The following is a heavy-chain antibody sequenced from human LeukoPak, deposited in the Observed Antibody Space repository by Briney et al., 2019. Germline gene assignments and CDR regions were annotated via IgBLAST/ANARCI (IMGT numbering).Heavy chain of an antibody. CDR3: ATSGSYPGDY. CDR1: GSTLTELS. V-gene: IGHV1-24*01. Sequence: ASVKVSCKVSGSTLTELSMHWVRQAPGKGLEWMGGFDPEDGETIYAQKFQGRVAMTEDTSTDTAYMELSSLRTEDTAVYYCATSGSYPGDYWGQGTLVTVSP. J-gene: IGHJ4*02. CDR2: FDPEDGET. D-gene: IGHD1-26*01.